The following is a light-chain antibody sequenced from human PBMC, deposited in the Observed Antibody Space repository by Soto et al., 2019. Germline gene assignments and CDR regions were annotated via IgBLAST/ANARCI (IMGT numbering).Light chain of an antibody. V-gene: IGLV2-14*03. CDR1: SSDIGYYNY. J-gene: IGLJ1*01. CDR2: DVS. CDR3: SAYTTRSTVV. Sequence: QSALTQPASVSGYPGQSITISCTGTSSDIGYYNYVSWYQQHPGKAPKVMIYDVSNRPSGVSNRFSGSKSANTASLTISGLQAEDEADYHCSAYTTRSTVVFGSGTKVTVL.